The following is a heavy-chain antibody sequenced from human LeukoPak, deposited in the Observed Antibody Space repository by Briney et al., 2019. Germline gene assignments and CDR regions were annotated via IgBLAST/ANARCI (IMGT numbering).Heavy chain of an antibody. Sequence: ASVKVSCKTSGGSFSTYAYSWVRQAPGQGLEWVGGIIPIFDIANYAQNFQGRLTITADEATTTVFMELSTLRSDDTAVYYCARGVTYYYDSSGYDYWGQGTLVTVSS. CDR2: IIPIFDIA. CDR3: ARGVTYYYDSSGYDY. CDR1: GGSFSTYA. V-gene: IGHV1-69*13. J-gene: IGHJ4*02. D-gene: IGHD3-22*01.